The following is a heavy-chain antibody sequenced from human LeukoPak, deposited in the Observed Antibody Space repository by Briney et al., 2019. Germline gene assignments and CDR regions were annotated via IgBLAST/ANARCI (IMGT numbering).Heavy chain of an antibody. J-gene: IGHJ6*02. V-gene: IGHV4-30-2*01. CDR3: ARGLRPTYGMDV. CDR1: GGSISSGGYS. D-gene: IGHD4-17*01. Sequence: RPLETLSLTCAVSGGSISSGGYSWSWIRQPPGKGLEWIGYIYHSGSTYYNPSLKSRVTISVDRSKNQFSLKLSSVIAADTAVYYCARGLRPTYGMDVWGQGTTVTVSS. CDR2: IYHSGST.